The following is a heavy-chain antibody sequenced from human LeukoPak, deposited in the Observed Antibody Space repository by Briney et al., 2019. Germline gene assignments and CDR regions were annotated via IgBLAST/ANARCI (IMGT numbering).Heavy chain of an antibody. CDR1: GFTFSNYW. D-gene: IGHD1-26*01. V-gene: IGHV3-7*03. Sequence: PGGSLRLSCAASGFTFSNYWMSWVRQAPGKGLEWVANTKQDGSERYYVDSVKGRFTISRDNAQNSLYLQMNSLRAEDTALYYCAKESSGSYFFDYWGQGTLVTVSS. CDR3: AKESSGSYFFDY. J-gene: IGHJ4*02. CDR2: TKQDGSER.